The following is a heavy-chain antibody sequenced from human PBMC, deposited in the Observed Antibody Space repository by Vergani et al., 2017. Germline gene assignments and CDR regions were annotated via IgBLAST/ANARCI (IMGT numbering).Heavy chain of an antibody. D-gene: IGHD6-6*01. CDR2: IWYDGSNK. Sequence: QVQLVESGGGVVQPGRSLRLSCAASGFRFSSYGMNWVRQAPGKGLEWVAVIWYDGSNKYYADSVKGRFTISRDNSQNTVNLQMNSLKVEDTAVYYCAREYSSSSGRGFDIWGQGTKVTVS. V-gene: IGHV3-33*01. CDR1: GFRFSSYG. J-gene: IGHJ3*02. CDR3: AREYSSSSGRGFDI.